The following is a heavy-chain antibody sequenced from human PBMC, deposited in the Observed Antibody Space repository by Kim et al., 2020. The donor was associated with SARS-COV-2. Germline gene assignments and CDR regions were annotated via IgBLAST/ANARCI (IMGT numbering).Heavy chain of an antibody. V-gene: IGHV4-39*01. CDR1: GGSISSSSYY. CDR2: IYYSGST. CDR3: ARRADSGSYTGFDP. Sequence: SETLSLTCTVSGGSISSSSYYWGWIRQPPGKGLEWIGSIYYSGSTYYNPSLKSRVTISVDTSKNQFSLKLSSVTAADTAVYYCARRADSGSYTGFDPWGQGTLVTVSS. D-gene: IGHD1-26*01. J-gene: IGHJ5*02.